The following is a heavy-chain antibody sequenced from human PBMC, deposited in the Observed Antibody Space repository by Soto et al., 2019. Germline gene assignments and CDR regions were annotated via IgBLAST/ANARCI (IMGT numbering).Heavy chain of an antibody. V-gene: IGHV3-33*01. J-gene: IGHJ6*03. D-gene: IGHD4-17*01. CDR1: GFTFSNYA. CDR3: ERYSGGDYHIYYMEV. Sequence: QMQLVKSGGGVVQPGTSLRLSCAASGFTFSNYAMHWVRQAPGKGLEWVTIIWYDGSDKNYGDSVKGRFTISRDNSKNPMYLQMNSLIVEDTSVYYCERYSGGDYHIYYMEVWGKETTVTVSS. CDR2: IWYDGSDK.